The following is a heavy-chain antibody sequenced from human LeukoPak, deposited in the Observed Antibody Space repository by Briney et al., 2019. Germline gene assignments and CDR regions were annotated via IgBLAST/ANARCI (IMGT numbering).Heavy chain of an antibody. J-gene: IGHJ4*02. CDR1: GASVSSPDYF. CDR3: ARPRGSGYDLDFDY. V-gene: IGHV4-30-4*08. D-gene: IGHD5-12*01. Sequence: SETLSLTCTVSGASVSSPDYFWNWIRQPPAKSLEWIGSISYSGVTFYNPSLKSRLTMSLDTSKNQFSLRLTSVTVADTAVYYCARPRGSGYDLDFDYWGQGTLVSVSS. CDR2: ISYSGVT.